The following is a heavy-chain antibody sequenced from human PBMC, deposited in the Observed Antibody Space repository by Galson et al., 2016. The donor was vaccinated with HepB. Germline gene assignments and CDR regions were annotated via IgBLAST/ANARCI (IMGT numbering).Heavy chain of an antibody. D-gene: IGHD1-26*01. J-gene: IGHJ4*02. CDR3: AKGAAGGTYSALDY. V-gene: IGHV3-23*01. CDR1: GFTFGSYD. CDR2: ISSSGGTT. Sequence: SLRLSCAASGFTFGSYDMTWIRQAPGKGLEWVSSISSSGGTTYYTDSVKGRFTISRDGSESTLYVHMNRLRVEDTAVYYCAKGAAGGTYSALDYWGRGVLVTVSP.